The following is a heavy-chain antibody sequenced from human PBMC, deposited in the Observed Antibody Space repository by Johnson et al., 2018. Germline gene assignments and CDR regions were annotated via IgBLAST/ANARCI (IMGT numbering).Heavy chain of an antibody. V-gene: IGHV3-9*01. D-gene: IGHD5-18*01. CDR3: AKDTGDGYPRGYYYMDV. CDR2: ISWNSGSL. Sequence: VQLVETGGGLVQPGRSLRLSCAASGFTFDDYAMHWVRQAPGKGLEWVSGISWNSGSLAYAASVKGRFTISRDNARNSLYLQRNSLRAEDTALYYCAKDTGDGYPRGYYYMDVWGKGTTVTVSS. CDR1: GFTFDDYA. J-gene: IGHJ6*03.